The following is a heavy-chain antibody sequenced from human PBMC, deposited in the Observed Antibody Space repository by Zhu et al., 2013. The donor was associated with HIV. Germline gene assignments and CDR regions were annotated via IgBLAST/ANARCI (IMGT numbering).Heavy chain of an antibody. J-gene: IGHJ3*01. CDR3: ARDHTISWAYDV. V-gene: IGHV1-2*02. D-gene: IGHD1-1*01. Sequence: QVQVVQSGAEVKKPGASVKVSCQASGYTFTGYYIHWVRQAPGQGPETMGWINPKNGDTKYAQRFQGRVTMTRDTSISTIYMELSRLTSDDTAVYYCARDHTISWAYDVWGQGTMVTVSS. CDR1: GYTFTGYY. CDR2: INPKNGDT.